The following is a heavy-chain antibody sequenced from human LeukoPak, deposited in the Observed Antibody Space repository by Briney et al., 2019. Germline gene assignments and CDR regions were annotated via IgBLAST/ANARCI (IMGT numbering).Heavy chain of an antibody. V-gene: IGHV1-8*01. CDR1: GYTFTSYD. J-gene: IGHJ3*02. CDR2: TNPNSGNT. Sequence: ASVKVSCKASGYTFTSYDINWVRQATGQGLEWMGWTNPNSGNTGYAQKFQGRVTMTRNTSISTAYMELSSLRSEDTAVYYCARDKGYCSGGSCFGDAFDIWGQGTMVTVSS. CDR3: ARDKGYCSGGSCFGDAFDI. D-gene: IGHD2-15*01.